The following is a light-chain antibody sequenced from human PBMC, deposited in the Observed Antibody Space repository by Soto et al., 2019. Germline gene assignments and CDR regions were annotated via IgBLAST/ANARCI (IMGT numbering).Light chain of an antibody. V-gene: IGKV3-20*01. CDR1: QSVSASY. J-gene: IGKJ1*01. CDR3: QQYYRWPQT. CDR2: GAS. Sequence: EIVLTQSPGTLSLSPGERATLSCRASQSVSASYLVWLRQKPGQTPRLVIYGASNRATGIPDRFSGSGSGTDFTLTISSLQSEDFAVYYCQQYYRWPQTFGQGTKVDIK.